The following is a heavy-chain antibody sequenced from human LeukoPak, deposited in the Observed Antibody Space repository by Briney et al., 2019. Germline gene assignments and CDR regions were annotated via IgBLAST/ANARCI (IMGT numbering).Heavy chain of an antibody. V-gene: IGHV4-34*01. Sequence: PSETLSLTCAVYGGSFSGHYWTWIRQPPGKGLEWIGEINHSGSTNYNPSLKSRVTISVDTSKNQFSLKLSSVTAADTAVYYCARGLLWFGELSFYYYYYMDVWGKGTTVTISS. CDR1: GGSFSGHY. D-gene: IGHD3-10*01. J-gene: IGHJ6*03. CDR2: INHSGST. CDR3: ARGLLWFGELSFYYYYYMDV.